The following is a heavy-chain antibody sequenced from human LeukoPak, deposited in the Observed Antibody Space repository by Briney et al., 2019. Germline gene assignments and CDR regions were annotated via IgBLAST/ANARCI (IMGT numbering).Heavy chain of an antibody. V-gene: IGHV3-48*02. Sequence: GGSLRLSCAASGYTFNTYRMNWVRQAPGKGLEWVSYISSSRSTIYYADSVKGRFTISRDNAKNSLYLQMNSLRDEDTAVYYCARAVAGFDYWGQGTLVTVSS. D-gene: IGHD6-19*01. J-gene: IGHJ4*02. CDR1: GYTFNTYR. CDR2: ISSSRSTI. CDR3: ARAVAGFDY.